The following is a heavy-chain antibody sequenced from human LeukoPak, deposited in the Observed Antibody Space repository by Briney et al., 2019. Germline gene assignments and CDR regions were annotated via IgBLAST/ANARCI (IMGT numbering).Heavy chain of an antibody. CDR1: GGSISSYY. J-gene: IGHJ6*03. V-gene: IGHV4-59*01. CDR2: IYYSRTT. Sequence: SETLSLTCTVSGGSISSYYWSWSWQPPGKGLELILYIYYSRTTHYNPSLKRRVTISVYTSKNQFSLKVSSVTAADPAVYYCARGGYYYMHVWRNGTTLTVPS. CDR3: ARGGYYYMHV.